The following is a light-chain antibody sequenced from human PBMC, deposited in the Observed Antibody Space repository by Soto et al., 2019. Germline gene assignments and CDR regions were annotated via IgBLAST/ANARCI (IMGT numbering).Light chain of an antibody. V-gene: IGLV2-14*01. CDR2: DVN. CDR3: TSYTRRGLIV. CDR1: SSDFGDSTY. J-gene: IGLJ1*01. Sequence: QSVLTQPASVSGAPGQSITVSCTGTSSDFGDSTYVSWYQQHPGKAPRLIIYDVNNRPSGVAARFSASRSGNTASLTISGLQAEDEADYYCTSYTRRGLIVFGTGTKVTVL.